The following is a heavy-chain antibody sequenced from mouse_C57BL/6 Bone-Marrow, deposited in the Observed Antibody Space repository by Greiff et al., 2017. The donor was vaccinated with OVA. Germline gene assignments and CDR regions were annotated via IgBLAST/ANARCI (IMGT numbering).Heavy chain of an antibody. CDR1: GYSITSDY. J-gene: IGHJ1*03. V-gene: IGHV3-8*01. CDR2: INYSGST. D-gene: IGHD3-2*02. Sequence: DVMLVESGPGLAKPSQTLSLTCSVTGYSITSDYWNWIRKFPGNKLEYMGYINYSGSTYYNPSLKSRNSITRDTYKNQYYLQLNSVTTADTATYYCAKAQATWDWYFDVWGTGTTVTVSS. CDR3: AKAQATWDWYFDV.